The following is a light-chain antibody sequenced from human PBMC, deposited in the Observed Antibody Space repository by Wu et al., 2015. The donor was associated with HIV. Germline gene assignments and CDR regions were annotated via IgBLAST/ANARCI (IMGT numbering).Light chain of an antibody. J-gene: IGKJ4*01. V-gene: IGKV3-15*01. CDR1: QSISSN. CDR2: DAS. Sequence: EIVMTQSPDTLSVTPGERVTLSCRASQSISSNLAWYQQKPGQAPRLLIYDASTRATGIPTRFSGSGSGTEFTLTISSVQSADFAIYYCQQYNDWRPLTFGGGTRVE. CDR3: QQYNDWRPLT.